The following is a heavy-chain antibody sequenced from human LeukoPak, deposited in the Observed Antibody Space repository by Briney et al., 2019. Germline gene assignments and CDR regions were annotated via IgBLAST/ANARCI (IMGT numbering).Heavy chain of an antibody. D-gene: IGHD4-17*01. CDR3: ARVVGFGDYPFDY. Sequence: ASVKVSCKASGYTFSGHYMHWVRQAPGQGLEWMGWIYPNSGGTNYAQKFQGRVTMTRDTSISTAYMELRRLKSDDTAMYYCARVVGFGDYPFDYWGQGTLVTVST. CDR2: IYPNSGGT. CDR1: GYTFSGHY. J-gene: IGHJ4*02. V-gene: IGHV1-2*02.